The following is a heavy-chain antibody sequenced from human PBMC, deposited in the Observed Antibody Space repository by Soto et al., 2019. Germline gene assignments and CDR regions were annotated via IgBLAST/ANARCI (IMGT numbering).Heavy chain of an antibody. J-gene: IGHJ6*03. CDR1: GFTFSSYS. V-gene: IGHV3-48*01. CDR2: ISSSSSTI. Sequence: EVQLVESGGGLVQPGGSLRLSCAASGFTFSSYSMNWVRQAPGKGLEWVSYISSSSSTIYYAVSVKRRFTISRDNAKNSLYLQMNSLRAEDTAVYYCARDPEVGGDYYYYMDVWGKGTTVTVSS. D-gene: IGHD1-1*01. CDR3: ARDPEVGGDYYYYMDV.